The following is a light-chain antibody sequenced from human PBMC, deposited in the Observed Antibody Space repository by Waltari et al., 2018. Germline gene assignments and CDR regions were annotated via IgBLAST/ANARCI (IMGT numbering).Light chain of an antibody. J-gene: IGKJ1*01. Sequence: EIVLTQSPGTLSLSPGERGTLSCRASQSVSRFLAWYKQKLGQAPRLLIYGASTRATGIPDRFSGSGSGTDFSLTISRLEPEDVAVYYCQKYDRLPATFGQGTKVEIK. CDR3: QKYDRLPAT. CDR2: GAS. V-gene: IGKV3-20*01. CDR1: QSVSRF.